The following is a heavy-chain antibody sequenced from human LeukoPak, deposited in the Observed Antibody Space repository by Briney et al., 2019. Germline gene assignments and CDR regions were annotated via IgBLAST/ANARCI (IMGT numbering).Heavy chain of an antibody. V-gene: IGHV3-7*01. CDR1: GFTFSSYW. Sequence: GGSLRLSCAASGFTFSSYWMSWVRQAPGKGLEWVANIKQDGSEKYYVDSVKGRFTISRDNAKNSLYQQMNSLRAEDTAVYYCTGVTAYYFDYWGQGTLVTVSS. CDR2: IKQDGSEK. CDR3: TGVTAYYFDY. D-gene: IGHD1-14*01. J-gene: IGHJ4*02.